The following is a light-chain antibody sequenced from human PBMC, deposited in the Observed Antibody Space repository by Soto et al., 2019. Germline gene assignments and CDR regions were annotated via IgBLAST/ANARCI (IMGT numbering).Light chain of an antibody. CDR1: QSLLHSNGYNY. Sequence: DIVMTQSPLSLPVTPGEPASISCRSSQSLLHSNGYNYLDWYLQKPGQSPQLLIYLGSNRASGVPDRFSGGGSGTDFTLKISRVEAEDVGVYYCMQALQTPTTFGGGTKVEIK. J-gene: IGKJ4*01. CDR2: LGS. CDR3: MQALQTPTT. V-gene: IGKV2-28*01.